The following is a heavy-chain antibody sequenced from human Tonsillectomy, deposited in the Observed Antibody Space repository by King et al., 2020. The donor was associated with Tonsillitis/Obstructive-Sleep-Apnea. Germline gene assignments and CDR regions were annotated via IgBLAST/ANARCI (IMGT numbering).Heavy chain of an antibody. CDR1: GGSFSGYY. D-gene: IGHD4-17*01. V-gene: IGHV4-34*01. CDR3: ARGLTVTTDDAFDI. Sequence: VQLPQWGAGLLKPSETLSLTCAVYGGSFSGYYWSWIRQPPEKGLEWIGEINHSGSTNYIPFLKSRVTISLDTSKNQFSLKLNSVTAADTAVYYCARGLTVTTDDAFDIWGQATMVTVSS. CDR2: INHSGST. J-gene: IGHJ3*02.